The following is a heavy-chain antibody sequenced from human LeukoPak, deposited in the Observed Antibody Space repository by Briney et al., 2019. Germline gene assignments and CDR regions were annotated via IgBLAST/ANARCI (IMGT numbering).Heavy chain of an antibody. CDR3: ARDGEAGTFDY. Sequence: SETLSLTCTVSGGSISSGGYYWSWIRQHPGKGLEWIGYIYYSGSTYYNPSLKSRVTISVDTSKNQFSVKLSSVTAADTAVYYCARDGEAGTFDYWGQGTLVTVSS. J-gene: IGHJ4*02. CDR2: IYYSGST. CDR1: GGSISSGGYY. D-gene: IGHD6-19*01. V-gene: IGHV4-31*03.